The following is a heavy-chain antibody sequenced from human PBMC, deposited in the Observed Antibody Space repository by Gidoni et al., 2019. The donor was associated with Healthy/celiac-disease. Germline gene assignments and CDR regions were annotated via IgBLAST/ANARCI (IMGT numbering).Heavy chain of an antibody. V-gene: IGHV4-39*01. CDR3: ARHAVAFGVVYV. D-gene: IGHD3-3*01. CDR1: GGSISSSSYY. CDR2: IYYSGST. J-gene: IGHJ6*02. Sequence: QLQLQESGPGLVKPSETLSLTCTVSGGSISSSSYYWGWIRQPPGKGLEWIGSIYYSGSTYYNPSLKSRVTISVDTSKNQFSLKLSSVTAADTAVYYCARHAVAFGVVYVWGQGTTVTVSS.